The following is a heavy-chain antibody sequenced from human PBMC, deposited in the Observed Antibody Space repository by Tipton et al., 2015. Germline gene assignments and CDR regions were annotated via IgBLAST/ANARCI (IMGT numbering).Heavy chain of an antibody. D-gene: IGHD5-18*01. CDR2: IYAGGST. Sequence: VQLVQSGGGLVQPGGSLRLSCVVSSEFTVSNNYLSWVRQAPGKGLEWVSIIYAGGSTFYADSVRGRFTTSRDNSKNTFYLQMNSLRTDDTAVYYCGRDGYSFQHLGHWGQGTRVTVSP. CDR3: GRDGYSFQHLGH. J-gene: IGHJ1*01. V-gene: IGHV3-66*02. CDR1: EFTVSNNY.